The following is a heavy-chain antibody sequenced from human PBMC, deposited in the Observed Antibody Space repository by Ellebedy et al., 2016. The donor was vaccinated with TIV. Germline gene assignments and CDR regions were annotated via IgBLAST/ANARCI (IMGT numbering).Heavy chain of an antibody. D-gene: IGHD5-12*01. CDR3: ARDLGPRGGYESS. CDR1: GFTFSSYS. Sequence: GESLKISCAASGFTFSSYSMNWVCQAPGMGLEWVSFISRSSSYIYYADSVTGRFTISRDNAKNSLYLQMNSLRAEDTAVYDCARDLGPRGGYESSWGQGTLVTVS. J-gene: IGHJ5*02. CDR2: ISRSSSYI. V-gene: IGHV3-21*01.